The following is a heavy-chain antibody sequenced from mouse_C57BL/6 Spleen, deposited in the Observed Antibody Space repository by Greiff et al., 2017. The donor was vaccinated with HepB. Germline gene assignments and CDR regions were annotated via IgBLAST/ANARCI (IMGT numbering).Heavy chain of an antibody. D-gene: IGHD1-1*01. CDR2: IDPGNGDT. CDR3: TTWYYGSSYVGYFDY. V-gene: IGHV14-4*01. CDR1: GFNIKDDY. Sequence: VQLKESGAELVRPGASVKLSCTASGFNIKDDYMHWVKQRPEQGLEWIGWIDPGNGDTEYASKFQGKATITADTSSNTAYLQLSSLTSEDTAVYYCTTWYYGSSYVGYFDYWGQGTTLTVSS. J-gene: IGHJ2*01.